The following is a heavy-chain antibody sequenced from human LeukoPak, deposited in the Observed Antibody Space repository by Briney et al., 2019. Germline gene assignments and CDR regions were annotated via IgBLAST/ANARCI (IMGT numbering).Heavy chain of an antibody. Sequence: GGSLRLSCTPSGFTFGDHAMSWVRQAPGKGLEWVGFIRSKAYRGTTEYAASVKGRFTIPRDDSRSIAYLQMNSLITEDTAVYYCTRGPIQLWIHNAMDVWGQGTTVTVSS. J-gene: IGHJ6*02. CDR1: GFTFGDHA. CDR3: TRGPIQLWIHNAMDV. V-gene: IGHV3-49*04. D-gene: IGHD1-1*01. CDR2: IRSKAYRGTT.